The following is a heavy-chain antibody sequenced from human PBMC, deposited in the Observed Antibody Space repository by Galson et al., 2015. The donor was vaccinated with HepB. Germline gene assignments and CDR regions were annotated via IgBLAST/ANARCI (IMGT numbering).Heavy chain of an antibody. D-gene: IGHD3-3*01. CDR1: GGSVGSGSCY. CDR2: MYFTGTT. V-gene: IGHV4-61*01. CDR3: ARTNITIFGVLLDY. J-gene: IGHJ4*02. Sequence: ETLSLTCSVSGGSVGSGSCYWSWIRQAPGKGLEWIGYMYFTGTTDYNPSLKNRVTISMDTSRNQFSLKLRSATAADTAVYYCARTNITIFGVLLDYWGQGALVTVSS.